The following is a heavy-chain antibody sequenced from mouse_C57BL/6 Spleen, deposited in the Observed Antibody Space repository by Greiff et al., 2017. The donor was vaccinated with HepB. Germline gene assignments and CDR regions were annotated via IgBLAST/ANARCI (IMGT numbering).Heavy chain of an antibody. D-gene: IGHD2-4*01. CDR3: ASNYDYVAWFAY. V-gene: IGHV1-82*01. Sequence: QVQLKESGPELVKPGASVKISCKASGYAFSSSWMNWVKQRPGKGLEWIGRIYPGDGDTNYNGKFKGKATLTADKSSSTAYMQLSSLTSEDSAVYFCASNYDYVAWFAYWGQGTLVTVSA. J-gene: IGHJ3*01. CDR2: IYPGDGDT. CDR1: GYAFSSSW.